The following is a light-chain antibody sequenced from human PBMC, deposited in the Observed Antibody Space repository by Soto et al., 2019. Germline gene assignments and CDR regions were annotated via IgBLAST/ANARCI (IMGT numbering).Light chain of an antibody. V-gene: IGKV3-20*01. CDR3: QQSVHPQA. CDR2: GAS. CDR1: ESVSSIY. Sequence: DSESVSSIYVAWYQQKPGQAPTLLIYGASTRDTGIPDRFSRRASGTDFTVPLDTLDCADFAVYYGQQSVHPQAVGSGTKVDIK. J-gene: IGKJ1*01.